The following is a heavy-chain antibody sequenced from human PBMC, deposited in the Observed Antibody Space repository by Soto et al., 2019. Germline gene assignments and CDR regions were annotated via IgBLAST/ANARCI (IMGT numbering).Heavy chain of an antibody. D-gene: IGHD2-21*02. CDR1: GGSISSSSYY. CDR2: IYYSGST. V-gene: IGHV4-39*01. CDR3: AGAVSAFDY. J-gene: IGHJ4*02. Sequence: SETLSLTCTVSGGSISSSSYYWGWIRQPPGKGLEWIGSIYYSGSTYYNPSLKSRVTISVDTSKNQFSLKLSSVTAADTGVYYCAGAVSAFDYWGQGNLVTVSS.